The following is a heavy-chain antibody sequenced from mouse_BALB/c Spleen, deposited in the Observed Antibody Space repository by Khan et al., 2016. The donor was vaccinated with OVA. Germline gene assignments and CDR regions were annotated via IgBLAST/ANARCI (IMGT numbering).Heavy chain of an antibody. D-gene: IGHD2-14*01. CDR3: AREGRYAYVDV. V-gene: IGHV1S136*01. J-gene: IGHJ1*01. CDR2: INPYNDGT. Sequence: VQLQQSGPELVKPGASVKMSCKASGYTFTSYVMHWVKQKPGQGLEWIGYINPYNDGTKYNEKFKGKATLTSDKSSSTAYMELSSLTSEDSAVYYCAREGRYAYVDVWGAGTTVTVSS. CDR1: GYTFTSYV.